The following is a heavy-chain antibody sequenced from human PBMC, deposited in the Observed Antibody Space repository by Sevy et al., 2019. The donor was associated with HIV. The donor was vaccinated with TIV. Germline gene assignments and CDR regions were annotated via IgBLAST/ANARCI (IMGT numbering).Heavy chain of an antibody. D-gene: IGHD4-17*01. J-gene: IGHJ4*02. V-gene: IGHV3-15*01. Sequence: GGSLRLSCAASGFTFSNAWMSWVRQAPGKGLEWVGRIKSKTDGGTTDYAAPVKGRFTISRDDSKNTLYLQMNSLKTEDTAVYYCTTEVTVTTSRDFDYWGQGTLVTVSS. CDR2: IKSKTDGGTT. CDR3: TTEVTVTTSRDFDY. CDR1: GFTFSNAW.